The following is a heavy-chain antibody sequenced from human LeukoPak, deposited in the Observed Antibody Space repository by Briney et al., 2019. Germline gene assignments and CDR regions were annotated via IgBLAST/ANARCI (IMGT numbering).Heavy chain of an antibody. Sequence: SETLSLTCAVYGRSFSGYYWSWIRQPPGKGLEWIGYIYYSGNTNYNPSLKSRVTISVDTSKNQFSLKLSSVTAADTAVYYCARDLGYCSSTPCYTWFDPWGQGTLVTVSS. CDR1: GRSFSGYY. J-gene: IGHJ5*02. CDR3: ARDLGYCSSTPCYTWFDP. D-gene: IGHD2-2*02. V-gene: IGHV4-59*01. CDR2: IYYSGNT.